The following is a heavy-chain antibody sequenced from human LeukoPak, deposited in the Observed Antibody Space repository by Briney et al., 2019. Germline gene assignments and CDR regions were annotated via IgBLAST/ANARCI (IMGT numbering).Heavy chain of an antibody. CDR1: GFTVSSNY. V-gene: IGHV3-53*01. D-gene: IGHD3-16*02. CDR3: ARDSYQGFLWFDP. J-gene: IGHJ5*02. CDR2: IYSGGST. Sequence: GGSLRLSCAASGFTVSSNYMSWVRQAPGKGLEWVSVIYSGGSTYYADSVKGRFTISRDNSKNTLYLQMNSLRAEDTAVYYCARDSYQGFLWFDPLGQGTLVTVSS.